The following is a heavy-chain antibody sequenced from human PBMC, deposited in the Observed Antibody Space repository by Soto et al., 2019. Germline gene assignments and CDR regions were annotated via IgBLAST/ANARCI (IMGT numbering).Heavy chain of an antibody. Sequence: QVHLQQWGAGLLKPSETLSLTCAVYGGSFSGYYWSWIRQPPGKGLEWIGESNHSGSTNYNPSLNSRVSISGGTSTNHFSLKLSSVTAADTAVYYCARGRGDGYNQHWYFDLWGRGTLVTVSS. CDR3: ARGRGDGYNQHWYFDL. CDR2: SNHSGST. J-gene: IGHJ2*01. V-gene: IGHV4-34*01. CDR1: GGSFSGYY. D-gene: IGHD3-10*01.